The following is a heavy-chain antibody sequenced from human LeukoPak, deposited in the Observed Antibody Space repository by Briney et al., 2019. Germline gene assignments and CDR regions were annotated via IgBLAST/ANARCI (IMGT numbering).Heavy chain of an antibody. CDR2: INPDSGGT. J-gene: IGHJ4*02. D-gene: IGHD6-19*01. CDR3: AREDGSAWTDLFDY. Sequence: ASVKVSCKASGYTFTAYYVHWVRQAPGQGLEWMGWINPDSGGTNYAQNLQGKVTMTRDTSLNTAYLELSSLTSDDTAVYYCAREDGSAWTDLFDYWGQGALLTVSS. CDR1: GYTFTAYY. V-gene: IGHV1-2*02.